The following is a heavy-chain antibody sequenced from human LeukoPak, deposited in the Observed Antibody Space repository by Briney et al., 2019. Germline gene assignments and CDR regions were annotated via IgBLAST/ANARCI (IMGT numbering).Heavy chain of an antibody. CDR1: GYTLSSYD. J-gene: IGHJ4*02. CDR3: ARLPKYSRPLDY. D-gene: IGHD6-6*01. V-gene: IGHV1-8*02. CDR2: MNPNSGNT. Sequence: SVKVSCKASGYTLSSYDINRVRGATGQGRECRRWMNPNSGNTAYAQKFQGRVTMSRDTSISTAYMELSSLRSEDTAVYYCARLPKYSRPLDYWGQGTLVTVSS.